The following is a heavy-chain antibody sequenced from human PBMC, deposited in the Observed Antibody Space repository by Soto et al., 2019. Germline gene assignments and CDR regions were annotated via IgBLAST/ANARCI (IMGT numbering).Heavy chain of an antibody. CDR2: INPSGGST. Sequence: ASVKVSCKECGYSFTSYYRHWVRQAPGQGLEWMGIINPSGGSTSYAQKFQGRVTMTRDTSTSTVYMELSSLRSEDTAVYYCASHSRGEADVDIYGMDVWGQGTTVTVSS. CDR1: GYSFTSYY. J-gene: IGHJ6*02. CDR3: ASHSRGEADVDIYGMDV. V-gene: IGHV1-46*01. D-gene: IGHD3-10*01.